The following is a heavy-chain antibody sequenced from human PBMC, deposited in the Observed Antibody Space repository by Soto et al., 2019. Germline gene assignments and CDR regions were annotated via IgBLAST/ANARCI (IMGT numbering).Heavy chain of an antibody. CDR1: SGSIRTSY. D-gene: IGHD2-21*02. Sequence: QVQLQVSGPGLVKPSETLSLTCTVPSGSIRTSYWTWIRQFPGKRLEWIAHIHNSGNTNSNPSLKSRVTISMDTSKNQISLRLTSVTAADTAMYYCARLQYTVVTPIDMWGQGTMVTVSS. V-gene: IGHV4-59*01. CDR3: ARLQYTVVTPIDM. CDR2: IHNSGNT. J-gene: IGHJ3*02.